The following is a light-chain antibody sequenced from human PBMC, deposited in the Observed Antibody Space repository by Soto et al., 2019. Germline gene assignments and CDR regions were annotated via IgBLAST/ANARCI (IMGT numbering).Light chain of an antibody. CDR1: SSNIGAGYD. J-gene: IGLJ3*02. V-gene: IGLV1-40*01. CDR2: GNS. CDR3: QSYDSSLSGV. Sequence: QSVLTQPPSVSGAPGQRVTIFCTGSSSNIGAGYDVHWYQQLPGTAPKLLIYGNSNRPSGVPDRFSGSKSGTSASLAITGLQAEDEADYYCQSYDSSLSGVFGGGTKLTVL.